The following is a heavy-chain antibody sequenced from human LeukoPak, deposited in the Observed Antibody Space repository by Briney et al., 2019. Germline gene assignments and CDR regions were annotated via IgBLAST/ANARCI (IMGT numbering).Heavy chain of an antibody. J-gene: IGHJ6*03. V-gene: IGHV3-74*01. CDR3: VSGYDNYYYYYYMDV. CDR2: INSDGSST. Sequence: GGSLRLSCAASGFTFSSYWMHWVRQAPGEGLVWVSRINSDGSSTSYADSVMGRFTISRDNAKNTLYLQMNSLRAEDTAVYYCVSGYDNYYYYYYMDVWGKGTTVTVSS. CDR1: GFTFSSYW. D-gene: IGHD5-12*01.